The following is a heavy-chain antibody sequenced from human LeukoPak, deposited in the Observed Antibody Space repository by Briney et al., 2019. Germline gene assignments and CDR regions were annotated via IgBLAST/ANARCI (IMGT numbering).Heavy chain of an antibody. J-gene: IGHJ5*02. Sequence: GGSLRLSCAASGFTVSSNYMSWVRQAPGKGLEWVSVIYSGGSTYYADSVKGRFTISRDNSKNTLYLQMNSLRPEDTAVYYCARGGLDNWFDPWGQGTLVTVSS. CDR1: GFTVSSNY. V-gene: IGHV3-53*01. CDR3: ARGGLDNWFDP. D-gene: IGHD3/OR15-3a*01. CDR2: IYSGGST.